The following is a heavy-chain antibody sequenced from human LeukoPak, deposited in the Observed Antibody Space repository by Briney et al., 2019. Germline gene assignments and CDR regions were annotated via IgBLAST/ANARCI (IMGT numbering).Heavy chain of an antibody. CDR3: LYGDLYKWLDP. J-gene: IGHJ5*02. V-gene: IGHV3-30*02. D-gene: IGHD4-17*01. CDR1: GFTVSSNY. Sequence: PGGSLRLSCAASGFTVSSNYMSWVRQAPGKGLGWVALIRFDGSNKYYADSVKGRFSISRDNSKNTLYLQMNSLRAEDTAVYYCLYGDLYKWLDPWGQGTLVTVSS. CDR2: IRFDGSNK.